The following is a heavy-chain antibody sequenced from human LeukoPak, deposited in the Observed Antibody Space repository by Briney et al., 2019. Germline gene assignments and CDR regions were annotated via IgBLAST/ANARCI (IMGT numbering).Heavy chain of an antibody. V-gene: IGHV1-2*06. CDR3: ARWGTAMGTTDY. CDR2: INPNSGGT. CDR1: GYTFTGYY. J-gene: IGHJ4*02. Sequence: GASVKVSCRASGYTFTGYYMHWVRQAPGQGLEWMGRINPNSGGTNYAQKFQGRVTMTRDTSISTAYMELSRLRSDDTAVYYCARWGTAMGTTDYWGQGTLVTASS. D-gene: IGHD5-18*01.